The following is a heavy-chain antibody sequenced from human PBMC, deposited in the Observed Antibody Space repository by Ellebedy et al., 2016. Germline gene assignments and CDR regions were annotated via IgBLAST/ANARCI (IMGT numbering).Heavy chain of an antibody. CDR3: ARGRGITRMDV. D-gene: IGHD3-16*01. Sequence: SETLSLTXAVYGGSFSGYYWSWIRQPPGKGLEWIGEINRSGSTNYNPSLKSRVTISVDTSKNQFSLKLSSVTAADTAVYYCARGRGITRMDVWGQGTTVTVSS. CDR1: GGSFSGYY. V-gene: IGHV4-34*01. CDR2: INRSGST. J-gene: IGHJ6*02.